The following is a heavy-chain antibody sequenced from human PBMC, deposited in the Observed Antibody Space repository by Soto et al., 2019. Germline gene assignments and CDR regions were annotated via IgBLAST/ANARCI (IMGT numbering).Heavy chain of an antibody. Sequence: QVQLVQSGAEVKKPGSSVKVSCKASGGTFSSYAISWVRQAPGQGLEWMGGIIPIFGTANYAQKFQGRVTITADESTSTAYMELSSLRSDDTAVYYCEREVILEYSSSSNWFDPWGHGTLVTVSS. D-gene: IGHD6-6*01. V-gene: IGHV1-69*01. J-gene: IGHJ5*02. CDR1: GGTFSSYA. CDR2: IIPIFGTA. CDR3: EREVILEYSSSSNWFDP.